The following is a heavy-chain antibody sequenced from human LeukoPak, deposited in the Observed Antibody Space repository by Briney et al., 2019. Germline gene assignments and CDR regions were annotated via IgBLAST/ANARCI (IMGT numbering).Heavy chain of an antibody. CDR1: GDSITSYY. CDR2: ISYSGST. V-gene: IGHV4-59*01. CDR3: ARGKFYDSSDYLFDH. J-gene: IGHJ4*02. D-gene: IGHD3-22*01. Sequence: SETLSLTCTVSGDSITSYYWSWIRQSPGKGLEWIGYISYSGSTNYNPSLESRVTISVDTSKNQFSLKLSSVTAADTAVYYCARGKFYDSSDYLFDHWGQGTLVTVSS.